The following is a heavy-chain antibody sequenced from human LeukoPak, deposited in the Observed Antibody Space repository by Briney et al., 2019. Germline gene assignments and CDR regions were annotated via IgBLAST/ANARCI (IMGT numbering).Heavy chain of an antibody. CDR3: ARHPSGSAFDY. Sequence: SETLSLTCTVSGGSISISNYYWGWIRQPPGKGLEWIGTIHHTGSTYYNPSLGSRVTVSLDTYNNQFSLKLISGTAADTAIYSCARHPSGSAFDYWGQGTLVAVSS. J-gene: IGHJ4*02. V-gene: IGHV4-39*01. D-gene: IGHD1-26*01. CDR1: GGSISISNYY. CDR2: IHHTGST.